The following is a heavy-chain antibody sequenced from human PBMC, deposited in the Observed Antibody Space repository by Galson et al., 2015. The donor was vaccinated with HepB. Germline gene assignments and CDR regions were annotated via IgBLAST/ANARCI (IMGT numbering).Heavy chain of an antibody. Sequence: SLRLSCAVSGFTFTSYSMSWVRQAPRKGLEWVSAISASDAKTYYADSMKGRFTISRDNSKNTVSLQMNSLRAEDTAVYYCAKWGVWGVFEYWGQGILVTVSS. D-gene: IGHD3-16*01. CDR3: AKWGVWGVFEY. J-gene: IGHJ4*02. V-gene: IGHV3-23*01. CDR1: GFTFTSYS. CDR2: ISASDAKT.